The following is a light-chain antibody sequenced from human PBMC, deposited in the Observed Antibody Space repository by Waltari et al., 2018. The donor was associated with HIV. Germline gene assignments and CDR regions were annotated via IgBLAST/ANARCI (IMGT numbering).Light chain of an antibody. CDR1: TGAVTSGHY. Sequence: QAVVTQEPSLTVSPGGTVTLTCFSSTGAVTSGHYPYWFQQKPGQAPRTLIYDTRKKHSWTPARFSGSLLGDKAALTLSGAQPEDEAEYSCLLSYSGGRRVFGGGTKLTVL. CDR3: LLSYSGGRRV. J-gene: IGLJ3*02. V-gene: IGLV7-46*01. CDR2: DTR.